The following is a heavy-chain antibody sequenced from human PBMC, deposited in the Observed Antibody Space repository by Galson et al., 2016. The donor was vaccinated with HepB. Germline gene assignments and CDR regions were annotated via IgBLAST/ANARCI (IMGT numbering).Heavy chain of an antibody. CDR2: IYPGDSHT. D-gene: IGHD5-24*01. V-gene: IGHV5-51*01. Sequence: QSGAEVKKPGESLKISCKGSGYTFSSYRIGWVRQMPGKGLEWMGLIYPGDSHTRYSPSLQGQVTISADKSINTDYLQCSSLKAADTAMYYCARHLRDAYNRRLDYWGQGTLVTVSS. CDR3: ARHLRDAYNRRLDY. CDR1: GYTFSSYR. J-gene: IGHJ4*02.